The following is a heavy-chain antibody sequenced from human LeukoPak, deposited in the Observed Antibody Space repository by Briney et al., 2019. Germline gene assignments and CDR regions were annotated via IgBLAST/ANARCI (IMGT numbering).Heavy chain of an antibody. J-gene: IGHJ6*02. Sequence: SETLSLTCTVSGGSISSGGYYWSWIRQHPGKGLEWIGYIYYSGSTYYNPSLKSRVTISVDTSKNQFSLKPSSVTAADTAVYYCARDSRPSSHYYYGMDVWGQGTTVTVSS. D-gene: IGHD1-26*01. CDR2: IYYSGST. CDR1: GGSISSGGYY. CDR3: ARDSRPSSHYYYGMDV. V-gene: IGHV4-31*03.